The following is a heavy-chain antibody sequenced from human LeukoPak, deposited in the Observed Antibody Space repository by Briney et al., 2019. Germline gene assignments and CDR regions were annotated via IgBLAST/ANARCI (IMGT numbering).Heavy chain of an antibody. D-gene: IGHD3-22*01. CDR3: AKDSADYYDSSGPFDY. V-gene: IGHV3-30*02. Sequence: PGGSLRLSCAASGFTFSSYGMHWVRQAPGKGLEWVAFIRYDGSNKYYADSVKGRFTISRDNSKNTLYLQMNSLRAEDTAVYYCAKDSADYYDSSGPFDYWGQGTLVTFSS. J-gene: IGHJ4*02. CDR2: IRYDGSNK. CDR1: GFTFSSYG.